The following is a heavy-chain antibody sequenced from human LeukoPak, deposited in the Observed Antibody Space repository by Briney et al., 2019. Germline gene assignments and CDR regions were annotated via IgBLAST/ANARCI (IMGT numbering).Heavy chain of an antibody. CDR1: GFTVSSNY. CDR2: IYSGGST. V-gene: IGHV3-66*01. Sequence: PGGSLRLSCAAPGFTVSSNYMIWVRQAPGKGLEWVSIIYSGGSTYYADSVKGRFTVSRDNSKNTLYLQMKSLRAEDTAVYYCARAVPVAVFYFDYWGQGTLVTVSS. J-gene: IGHJ4*02. CDR3: ARAVPVAVFYFDY. D-gene: IGHD2-2*01.